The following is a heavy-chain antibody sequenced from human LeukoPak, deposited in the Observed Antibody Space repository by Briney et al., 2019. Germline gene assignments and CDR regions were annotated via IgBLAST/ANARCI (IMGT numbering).Heavy chain of an antibody. CDR1: GYTFTGYY. Sequence: ASVTVSCKASGYTFTGYYMHWVRQAPGQGLEWMGWINPNSGGTNYAQKFQGRVTMTRDTSISTAYMELSRLRSDDTAVYYCARAPRYCSSTSCYTPKAFDIWGQGTMVTVSS. V-gene: IGHV1-2*02. CDR2: INPNSGGT. J-gene: IGHJ3*02. D-gene: IGHD2-2*02. CDR3: ARAPRYCSSTSCYTPKAFDI.